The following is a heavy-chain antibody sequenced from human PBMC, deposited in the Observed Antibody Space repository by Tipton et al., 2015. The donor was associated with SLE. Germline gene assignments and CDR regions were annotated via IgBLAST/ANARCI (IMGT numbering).Heavy chain of an antibody. CDR3: AREGSSWYYFDY. Sequence: LRLSCTVSDDSISSYYWSWVRQPPGKGLEWIGDVYYSGSSFYNPSLKSRVTISVDTSKNQFSLKLSSVTAADTAVYYCAREGSSWYYFDYWGQGTLVTVSS. CDR2: VYYSGSS. J-gene: IGHJ4*02. V-gene: IGHV4-59*01. D-gene: IGHD6-13*01. CDR1: DDSISSYY.